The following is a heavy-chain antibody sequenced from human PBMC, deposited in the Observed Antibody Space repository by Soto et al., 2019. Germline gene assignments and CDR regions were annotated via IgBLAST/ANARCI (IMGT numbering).Heavy chain of an antibody. V-gene: IGHV3-66*01. CDR3: ARDTLYYYDSSGYPWSYYYYGMDV. J-gene: IGHJ6*02. D-gene: IGHD3-22*01. CDR1: GLTVSSNY. Sequence: GSLRLSCAASGLTVSSNYMSWVRQAPGKGLEWVSVIYSGGSTYYADSVKGRFTISRDNSKNTLYLQMNSLRAEDTAVYYCARDTLYYYDSSGYPWSYYYYGMDVWGQGTTVTVS. CDR2: IYSGGST.